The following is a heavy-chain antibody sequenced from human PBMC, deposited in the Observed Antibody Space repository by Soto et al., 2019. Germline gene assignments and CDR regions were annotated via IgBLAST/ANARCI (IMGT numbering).Heavy chain of an antibody. Sequence: ASVKVSCKASGYTFTSFSMHWVRQAPGQRLEWMGWINTGNGDTKSSQNFQGRVTITRDTSASTAYMELSSLRSEDTAVYYCARDNGWANYWGQGTLVTVSS. CDR3: ARDNGWANY. CDR2: INTGNGDT. V-gene: IGHV1-3*04. CDR1: GYTFTSFS. J-gene: IGHJ4*02. D-gene: IGHD6-19*01.